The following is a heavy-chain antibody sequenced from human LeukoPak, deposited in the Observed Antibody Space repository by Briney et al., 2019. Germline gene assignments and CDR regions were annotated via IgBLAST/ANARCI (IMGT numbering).Heavy chain of an antibody. D-gene: IGHD2-2*02. J-gene: IGHJ4*02. CDR1: GFTFSSYS. Sequence: KAGGSLRFSCAASGFTFSSYSMNWVRQAPGKGLEWVSSISSSSSYIYYADSVKGRFTISRDNAKNSLYLQMNSLRAEDTAVYYCAREQYQLLYGRVYWGQGTLVTVSS. CDR3: AREQYQLLYGRVY. V-gene: IGHV3-21*01. CDR2: ISSSSSYI.